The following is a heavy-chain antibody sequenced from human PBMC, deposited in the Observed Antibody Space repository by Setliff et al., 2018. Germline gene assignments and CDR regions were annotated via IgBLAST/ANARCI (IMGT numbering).Heavy chain of an antibody. CDR3: ANEGRYCSGGSCYDGPDY. J-gene: IGHJ4*02. Sequence: PGGSLRLSCAASGFTFSSYSMNWVRQAPGKGLEWISYISSSSDTIYYADPVKGRFTISRDNAKKSLYLQMNSLRAGDTALYYCANEGRYCSGGSCYDGPDYWGQGALVTVSS. D-gene: IGHD2-15*01. CDR1: GFTFSSYS. CDR2: ISSSSDTI. V-gene: IGHV3-48*01.